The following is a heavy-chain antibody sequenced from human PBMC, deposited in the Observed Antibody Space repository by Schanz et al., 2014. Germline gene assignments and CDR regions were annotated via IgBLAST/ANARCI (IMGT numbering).Heavy chain of an antibody. Sequence: QMQLVDSGGGLVKPGGSLRLSCTASGFPFSDYFMAWIRQPPGRGLEWVSYIGNGGVTIYYADSVKGRFTISRDNAKNSLYLQMNSLRAEDTAVYHCVSSGSYSSYAFWGQGTLVTVSS. V-gene: IGHV3-11*04. CDR1: GFPFSDYF. J-gene: IGHJ4*02. CDR2: IGNGGVTI. CDR3: VSSGSYSSYAF. D-gene: IGHD3-10*01.